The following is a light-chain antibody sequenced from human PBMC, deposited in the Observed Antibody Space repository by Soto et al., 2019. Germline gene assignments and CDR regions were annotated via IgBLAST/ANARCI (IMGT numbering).Light chain of an antibody. J-gene: IGKJ2*01. Sequence: EIVLTQSPGTLSLSPGERATFSCRASQSVDSDYLAWYQQKPGQAPRLLIYGTANRAFGIPDRFSGSGSGTDFTLTISGLQSDDFAIYYCQQYYNWPPYTFGQGTRLQIK. V-gene: IGKV3-20*01. CDR3: QQYYNWPPYT. CDR1: QSVDSDY. CDR2: GTA.